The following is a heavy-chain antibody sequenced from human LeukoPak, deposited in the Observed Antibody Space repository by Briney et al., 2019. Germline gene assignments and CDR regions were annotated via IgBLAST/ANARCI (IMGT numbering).Heavy chain of an antibody. V-gene: IGHV7-4-1*02. CDR1: GYTFTSYA. CDR3: ARELPPIAAADFDY. D-gene: IGHD6-13*01. Sequence: ASVTVSCTASGYTFTSYAMNWVRQAPGQGLEWMGWINTNTGNPTYAQGFTGRFVFSLDTSVSTAYLQISSLEAEDTAVYYCARELPPIAAADFDYWGQGTLVTVSS. CDR2: INTNTGNP. J-gene: IGHJ4*02.